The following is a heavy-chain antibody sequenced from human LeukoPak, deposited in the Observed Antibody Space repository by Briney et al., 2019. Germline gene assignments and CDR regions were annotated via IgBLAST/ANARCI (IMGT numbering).Heavy chain of an antibody. CDR3: ARDPGSSWYPGYFQH. V-gene: IGHV3-21*01. D-gene: IGHD6-13*01. J-gene: IGHJ1*01. CDR2: ISSSSSYI. Sequence: GGSLRLSCAASGFTFSSYSMNWVRQAPGKGLEWVSSISSSSSYIYYADSVKGRFTISRDNAKNSLYLQMNSLRAEDTAVYYCARDPGSSWYPGYFQHWARAPWSPSPQ. CDR1: GFTFSSYS.